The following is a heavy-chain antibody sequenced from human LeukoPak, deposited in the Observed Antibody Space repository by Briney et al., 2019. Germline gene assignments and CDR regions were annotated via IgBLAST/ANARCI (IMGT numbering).Heavy chain of an antibody. CDR1: GFTFSHYG. Sequence: GGSLRLSCETSGFTFSHYGIHWVRQVPGMGLEGVAFIKYDGSKIYYAESVQGRFTISRDNPKNNLFLQMTRMRPQDTAVYYCATDGIPSATALANWGQGTLVTVSS. J-gene: IGHJ4*02. D-gene: IGHD2/OR15-2a*01. V-gene: IGHV3-30*02. CDR3: ATDGIPSATALAN. CDR2: IKYDGSKI.